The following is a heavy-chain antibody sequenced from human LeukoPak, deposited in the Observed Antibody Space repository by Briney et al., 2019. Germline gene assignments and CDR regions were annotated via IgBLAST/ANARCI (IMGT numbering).Heavy chain of an antibody. CDR2: IYHSGST. D-gene: IGHD4-17*01. CDR1: GGSTSSSNW. Sequence: PSGTLSLTCAVSGGSTSSSNWWSWVRQPPGKGLEWIGEIYHSGSTNYNPSLKSRVTISVDKSKNQFSLKLSSVTAADTAVYYCARHRLRSGGRAPDYWGQGTLVTVSS. V-gene: IGHV4-4*02. J-gene: IGHJ4*02. CDR3: ARHRLRSGGRAPDY.